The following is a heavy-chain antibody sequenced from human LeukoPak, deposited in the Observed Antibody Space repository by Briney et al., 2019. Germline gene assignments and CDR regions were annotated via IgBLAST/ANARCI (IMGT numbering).Heavy chain of an antibody. CDR1: GGSFSGYY. CDR3: ASILPGRPDWFDP. J-gene: IGHJ5*02. CDR2: INHGGST. Sequence: PSETLSLTCAVYGGSFSGYYWSWIRQPPGKGLEWIGEINHGGSTNYNPSLKSRVTISVDTSKNQFSLKLSSVTAADTAVYYCASILPGRPDWFDPWGQGTLVTVSS. V-gene: IGHV4-34*01.